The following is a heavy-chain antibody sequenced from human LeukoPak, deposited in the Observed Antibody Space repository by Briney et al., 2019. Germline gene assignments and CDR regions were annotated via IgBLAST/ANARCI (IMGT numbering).Heavy chain of an antibody. CDR3: GMASDTSGYYFFRLDY. J-gene: IGHJ4*02. CDR2: ILGGGGGT. CDR1: TFAFSNYA. V-gene: IGHV3-23*01. Sequence: GGSLRLSCGVSTFAFSNYAFSWVRQAPGKGLEWVSTILGGGGGTYYADSVEGRFTISRDSSSNKIILQMTNLRADDTAVYYCGMASDTSGYYFFRLDYWGQGTQVTVSS. D-gene: IGHD3-22*01.